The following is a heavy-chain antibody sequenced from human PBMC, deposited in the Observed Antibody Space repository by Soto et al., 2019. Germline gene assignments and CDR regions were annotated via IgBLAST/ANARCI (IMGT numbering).Heavy chain of an antibody. V-gene: IGHV1-18*01. Sequence: QVQLVQSGAEVKRPGASVNVSCKAAGYIFTSFGISWVRQAPGHGLEWMGWISTYNGHTDYAQKVQGRATMTTDTSTSTAYMELTDLRSDATAVYYGAIDPNSSGWYGGENCFDPWGQGTMVTVAS. J-gene: IGHJ5*02. CDR2: ISTYNGHT. D-gene: IGHD6-19*01. CDR1: GYIFTSFG. CDR3: AIDPNSSGWYGGENCFDP.